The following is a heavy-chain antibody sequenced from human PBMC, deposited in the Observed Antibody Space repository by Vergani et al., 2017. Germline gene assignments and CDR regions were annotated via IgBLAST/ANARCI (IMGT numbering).Heavy chain of an antibody. CDR2: ISAYNGNT. V-gene: IGHV1-18*01. CDR3: ARDHYLWCGDLTNPGWFDP. CDR1: GGTFSSYA. Sequence: QVQLVQSGAEVKKPGSSVKVSCKASGGTFSSYAISWVRQAPGQGLEWMGWISAYNGNTNYAQKLQGRVTMTTDTSTSTAYMELRSLRSDDTAVYYCARDHYLWCGDLTNPGWFDPWGQGTLVTVSS. D-gene: IGHD3-10*01. J-gene: IGHJ5*02.